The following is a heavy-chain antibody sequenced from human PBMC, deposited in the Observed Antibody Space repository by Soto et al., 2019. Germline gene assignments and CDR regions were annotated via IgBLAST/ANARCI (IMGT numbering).Heavy chain of an antibody. Sequence: PGGSLGLSCSASGFTCNNYAMHWVRQAPGKGLEYVSTVSSDGGTPYYADSVKGRFTISRDNSKNTLYLQMSSLRAEDTAVYYCVMGYYFDYWGQGTLVTVPQ. CDR2: VSSDGGTP. D-gene: IGHD3-16*01. V-gene: IGHV3-64D*06. CDR3: VMGYYFDY. J-gene: IGHJ4*02. CDR1: GFTCNNYA.